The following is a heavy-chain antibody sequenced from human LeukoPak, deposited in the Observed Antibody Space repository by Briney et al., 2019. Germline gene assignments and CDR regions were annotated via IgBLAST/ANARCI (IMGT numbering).Heavy chain of an antibody. CDR1: GGSFSGYY. CDR3: ARDWYDNSDAFDI. J-gene: IGHJ3*02. D-gene: IGHD1-1*01. Sequence: PSETLSLTCAVYGGSFSGYYWSWIRQPPGKGLEWIGEINHSGSPNYNPSLKSRVTISVDTSKNQFSLNLSSVTAEDTAVYYCARDWYDNSDAFDIWGQGTMVTVSS. CDR2: INHSGSP. V-gene: IGHV4-34*01.